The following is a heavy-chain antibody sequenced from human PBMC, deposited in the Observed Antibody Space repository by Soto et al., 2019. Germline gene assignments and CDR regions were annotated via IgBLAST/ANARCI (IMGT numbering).Heavy chain of an antibody. CDR3: ATAGGWYFDWLFAHGMDV. Sequence: ASVKVSCKVSGYTLTELSMHWVRQAPGKGLEWMGGFDPEDGETIYAQKFQGRVTMTEDTSTDTAYMELSSLRSEDTAVYYCATAGGWYFDWLFAHGMDVWGQGTTVTV. CDR1: GYTLTELS. D-gene: IGHD3-9*01. J-gene: IGHJ6*02. CDR2: FDPEDGET. V-gene: IGHV1-24*01.